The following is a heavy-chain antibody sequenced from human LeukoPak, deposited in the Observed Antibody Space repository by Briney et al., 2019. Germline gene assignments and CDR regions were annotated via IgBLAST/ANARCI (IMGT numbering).Heavy chain of an antibody. V-gene: IGHV3-15*01. J-gene: IGHJ4*02. CDR2: LKTKNDGRTT. CDR1: VFPFSDAR. D-gene: IGHD6-19*01. Sequence: GGSHSLSCDASVFPFSDARVRWVREATGRGLECVGRLKTKNDGRTTDYAASVKGRFTISRDDSKNTLYLQMNSLSTEDTAMYYCTTDPTYWDSSGWTCHGYWGQGTLVTVSS. CDR3: TTDPTYWDSSGWTCHGY.